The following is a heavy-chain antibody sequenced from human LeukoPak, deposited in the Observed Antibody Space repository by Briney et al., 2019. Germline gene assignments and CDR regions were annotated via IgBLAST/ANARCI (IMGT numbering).Heavy chain of an antibody. Sequence: KSGGSLRLSCAASGFTFSGSAMHWVRQASGKGLEWVGRIRSKANSYATAYAASVKGRFAISRDDSKNTAYLQMNSLKTEDTAVYYRTRPRSGWERDYWGQGTLVTVSS. CDR2: IRSKANSYAT. CDR1: GFTFSGSA. CDR3: TRPRSGWERDY. J-gene: IGHJ4*02. D-gene: IGHD6-19*01. V-gene: IGHV3-73*01.